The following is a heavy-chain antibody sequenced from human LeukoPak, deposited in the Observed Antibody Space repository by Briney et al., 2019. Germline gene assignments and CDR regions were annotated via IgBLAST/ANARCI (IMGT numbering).Heavy chain of an antibody. D-gene: IGHD3-22*01. CDR3: ASPHPYYYDSSGYDC. CDR1: GSAFSSYA. V-gene: IGHV1-69*04. CDR2: IIPILGIA. Sequence: GASVKVSCKAFGSAFSSYAISWVRQAPGQGLEWMGRIIPILGIANYAQKFQGRVTITADKSTSTAYMELSSLRSEDTAVYYCASPHPYYYDSSGYDCWGQGTLVTVSS. J-gene: IGHJ4*02.